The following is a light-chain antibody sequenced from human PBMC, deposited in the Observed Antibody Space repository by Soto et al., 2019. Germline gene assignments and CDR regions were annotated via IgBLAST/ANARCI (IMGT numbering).Light chain of an antibody. CDR3: QQYNSYSRT. V-gene: IGKV1-5*01. Sequence: DIPMTQSPSTPSASVGDRVTLTCRASQSISSWLAWYQQKPGKAPKLLIYDASSLESGVPSRFSGSGSGTEFTLTISSLQPDDFATYYCQQYNSYSRTFGQGTKVDIK. CDR1: QSISSW. J-gene: IGKJ1*01. CDR2: DAS.